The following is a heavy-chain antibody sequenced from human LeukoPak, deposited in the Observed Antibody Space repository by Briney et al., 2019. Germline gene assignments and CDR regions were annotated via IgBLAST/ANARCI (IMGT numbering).Heavy chain of an antibody. Sequence: GGSLRLSCAASGFTFSDYYMSWIRQAPGKGLEWVSYISSSGSTIYYADSVKGRFTISRDNAKNSLYLQMNSLRAEDTAVYYCASIHDSSGYCWDDYWGQGTLVTVSS. J-gene: IGHJ4*02. CDR1: GFTFSDYY. CDR3: ASIHDSSGYCWDDY. CDR2: ISSSGSTI. V-gene: IGHV3-11*01. D-gene: IGHD3-22*01.